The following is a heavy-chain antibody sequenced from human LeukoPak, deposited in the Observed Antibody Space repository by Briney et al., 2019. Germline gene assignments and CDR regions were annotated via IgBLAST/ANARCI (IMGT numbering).Heavy chain of an antibody. CDR3: AREYSGYDWGHFDY. J-gene: IGHJ4*02. V-gene: IGHV1-18*01. CDR1: GYTFTSYG. Sequence: GASVKVSCKASGYTFTSYGISWVRQAPGQGLEWMGRISAYNGNTNYAQKLQGRVTMTTDTSTSTAYIELRSLRSDDTAVYYCAREYSGYDWGHFDYWGQGTLVTVSS. D-gene: IGHD5-12*01. CDR2: ISAYNGNT.